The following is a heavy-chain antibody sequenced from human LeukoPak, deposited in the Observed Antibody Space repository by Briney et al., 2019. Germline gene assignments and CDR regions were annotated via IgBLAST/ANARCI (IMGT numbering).Heavy chain of an antibody. J-gene: IGHJ4*02. CDR2: INPNSGGT. CDR1: GYTFTGYY. D-gene: IGHD5-18*01. CDR3: ARVGGYSPLLPFDY. Sequence: ASVKVSCKASGYTFTGYYIHWVRQAPGQGPEWMGWINPNSGGTNYAQIFQGRVTMTGDTSISTAFMELSRLRFDDTAVYYCARVGGYSPLLPFDYWGQGTLVTVSS. V-gene: IGHV1-2*02.